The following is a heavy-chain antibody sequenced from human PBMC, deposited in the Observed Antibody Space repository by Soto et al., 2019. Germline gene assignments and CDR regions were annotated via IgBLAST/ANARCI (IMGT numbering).Heavy chain of an antibody. V-gene: IGHV3-48*01. CDR2: IDFDSSPI. Sequence: DVQLVESGGGMVQPGGPLRLSCAGSGFTFSDYAMTWVRQAPGKGLEWLSYIDFDSSPIRYADSVMGRFTVSRDNAKDSLYLQMNSLRPEDTAIYYCARGLGSSWFFLWGPGTLVTVSS. CDR1: GFTFSDYA. J-gene: IGHJ5*02. CDR3: ARGLGSSWFFL. D-gene: IGHD6-13*01.